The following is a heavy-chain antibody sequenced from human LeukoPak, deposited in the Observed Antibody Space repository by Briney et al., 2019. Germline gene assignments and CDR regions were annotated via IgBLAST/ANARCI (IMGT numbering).Heavy chain of an antibody. CDR1: GFTLGDYA. J-gene: IGHJ5*02. Sequence: PGGSLRLSCTASGFTLGDYAMSWVRQAPGKGLEWVGFIRSKAYGGTTEYAASVKGRFTISRDDSKSIAYLQMNSLKTEDTAVYYCTRNNFWSGYYTNNWFDPWGQGTLVTVSS. CDR2: IRSKAYGGTT. D-gene: IGHD3-3*01. CDR3: TRNNFWSGYYTNNWFDP. V-gene: IGHV3-49*04.